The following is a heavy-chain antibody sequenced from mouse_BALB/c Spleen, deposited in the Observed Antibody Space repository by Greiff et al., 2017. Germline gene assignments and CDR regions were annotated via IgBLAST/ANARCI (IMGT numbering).Heavy chain of an antibody. V-gene: IGHV5-17*02. CDR2: ISSGSSTI. D-gene: IGHD1-1*01. Sequence: EVMLVESGGGLVQPGGSRKLSCAASGFTFSSFGMHWVRQAPEKGLEWVAYISSGSSTIYYADTVKGRFTISRDNPKNTLFLQMTSLRSEDTAMYYCATTVVARDYAMDYWGQGTSVTVSS. CDR3: ATTVVARDYAMDY. CDR1: GFTFSSFG. J-gene: IGHJ4*01.